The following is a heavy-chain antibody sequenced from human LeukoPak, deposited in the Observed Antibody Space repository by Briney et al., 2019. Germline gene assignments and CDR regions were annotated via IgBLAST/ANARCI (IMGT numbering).Heavy chain of an antibody. J-gene: IGHJ4*02. CDR2: IWYDGSNK. CDR3: AKAFRSAAGTSFPDY. Sequence: GGSQRLSCAASGFTFSSYGMHWVRQAPGKGLEWVAVIWYDGSNKYYADSVKGRFTISRDNSKNTLYLQMNSLRAEDTAVYYCAKAFRSAAGTSFPDYWGQGTLVTVSS. V-gene: IGHV3-33*06. CDR1: GFTFSSYG. D-gene: IGHD6-13*01.